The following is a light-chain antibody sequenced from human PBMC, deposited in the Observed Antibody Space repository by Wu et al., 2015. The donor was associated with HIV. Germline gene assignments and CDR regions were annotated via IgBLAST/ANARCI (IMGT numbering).Light chain of an antibody. CDR2: GAS. V-gene: IGKV3-15*01. Sequence: EIVMTQSPATLSVSPGERATLSCRASQNVSSSLAWYQQKTGQAPRLLIYGASTRATGIPAGFSGSGSGTEFTLTISSMQSEDFAVYYCQQYNNWPPRMYTFGQGTRLEI. J-gene: IGKJ2*01. CDR3: QQYNNWPPRMYT. CDR1: QNVSSS.